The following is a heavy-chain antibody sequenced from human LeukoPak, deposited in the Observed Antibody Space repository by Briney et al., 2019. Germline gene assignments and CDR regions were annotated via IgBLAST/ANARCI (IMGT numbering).Heavy chain of an antibody. J-gene: IGHJ4*02. CDR3: ATDLGYCSSTSCYSIG. CDR1: GYTLTELS. V-gene: IGHV1-24*01. D-gene: IGHD2-2*01. Sequence: ASVKVSCKVSGYTLTELSMHWVRQAPGKGLEWMGGFDPEDGETIYAQKFQGRVTMTEDTPTDTAYMELSSLRSEDTAVYYCATDLGYCSSTSCYSIGWGQGTLVTVSS. CDR2: FDPEDGET.